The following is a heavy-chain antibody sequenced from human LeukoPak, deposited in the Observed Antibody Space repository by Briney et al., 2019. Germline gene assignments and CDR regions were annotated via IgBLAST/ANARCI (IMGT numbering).Heavy chain of an antibody. D-gene: IGHD2-15*01. CDR3: ARGLGPMSCSLDY. CDR1: GDSFSYNY. V-gene: IGHV4-34*01. CDR2: INHSGRV. J-gene: IGHJ4*02. Sequence: SDTLSLTSAVSGDSFSYNYWTWVRQPPGKGLEWIGDINHSGRVNYRPSLKSRVTISVDTSKRQFSQNLSAVTAADTAVYYCARGLGPMSCSLDYWGQGSLVTVSS.